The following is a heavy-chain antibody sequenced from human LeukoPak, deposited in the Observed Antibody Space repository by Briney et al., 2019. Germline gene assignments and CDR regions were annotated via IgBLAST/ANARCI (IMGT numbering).Heavy chain of an antibody. D-gene: IGHD2-21*02. CDR3: ARSCGGDCYSYYYGMDV. V-gene: IGHV1-69*13. J-gene: IGHJ6*02. CDR1: GGTFSSYA. CDR2: IIPIFGTA. Sequence: SVKVSCTASGGTFSSYAISWVRQAPGQGLEWMGGIIPIFGTANYAQKFQGRVTITADESTSTAYMELSSLRSEDTAVYYCARSCGGDCYSYYYGMDVWGQGTTVTVSS.